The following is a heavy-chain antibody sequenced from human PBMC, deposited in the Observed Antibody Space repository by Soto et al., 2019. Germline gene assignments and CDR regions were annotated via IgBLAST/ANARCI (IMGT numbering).Heavy chain of an antibody. CDR1: GFTFSSYA. V-gene: IGHV3-64D*08. CDR2: ISSNGGST. J-gene: IGHJ6*02. CDR3: VKHPGPPAKTIFGVYGMDV. Sequence: PVGSLRLSCSASGFTFSSYAMHWVRQAPGKGLEYVSAISSNGGSTYYADSVKGRFTISRDNSKNTLYLQMSSLRAEDTAVYYCVKHPGPPAKTIFGVYGMDVWGQGTTVTVSS. D-gene: IGHD3-3*01.